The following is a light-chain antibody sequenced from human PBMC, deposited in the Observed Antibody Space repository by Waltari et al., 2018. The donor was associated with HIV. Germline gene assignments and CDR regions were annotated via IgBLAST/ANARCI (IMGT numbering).Light chain of an antibody. CDR2: GAS. V-gene: IGKV3-20*01. Sequence: EIVLTQSPDTLSLSPGERATLSCWASQSVSSSYLAWYQQKPGQAPRALIYGASSRATGIPDRFNGSGSGTDYTLTITRLEPEDFAVYYCQQYGSSPPWTFGQGTKVEI. J-gene: IGKJ1*01. CDR3: QQYGSSPPWT. CDR1: QSVSSSY.